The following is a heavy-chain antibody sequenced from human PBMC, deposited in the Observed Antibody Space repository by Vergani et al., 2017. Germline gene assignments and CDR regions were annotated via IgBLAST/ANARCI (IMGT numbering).Heavy chain of an antibody. D-gene: IGHD6-25*01. J-gene: IGHJ6*03. V-gene: IGHV4-31*11. CDR1: GGSISSGDHC. CDR3: ARVYTXVPATSHFYYMDV. CDR2: IFYSGTT. Sequence: QVQLQESGPGVVKPSQTLPLTCAVSGGSISSGDHCWTWIRQRPGKGLEWIGYIFYSGTTYDNPSRRSRLTISVDTSQNQFSLKLRSVTAADTAVYYCARVYTXVPATSHFYYMDVWGKGTTVVVSS.